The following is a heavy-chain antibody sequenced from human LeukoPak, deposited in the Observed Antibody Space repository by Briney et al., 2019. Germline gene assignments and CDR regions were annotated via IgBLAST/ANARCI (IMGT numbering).Heavy chain of an antibody. V-gene: IGHV4-59*01. CDR3: ASRSSIWSGYQDTLYYFDS. D-gene: IGHD3-3*01. J-gene: IGHJ4*02. CDR2: IYYSGST. CDR1: GGSISNSY. Sequence: PSETLSLTCTVSGGSISNSYWSWIRQPPGKGLEWIGYIYYSGSTNYNPSLKSRVTISVDTSKNQFSLKLSSVTAADTAVYYCASRSSIWSGYQDTLYYFDSWGQGTLVTVSS.